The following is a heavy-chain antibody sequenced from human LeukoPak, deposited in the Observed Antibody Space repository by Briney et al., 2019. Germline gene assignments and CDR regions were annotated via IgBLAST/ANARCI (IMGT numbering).Heavy chain of an antibody. Sequence: SETLSLTCAVYGGSFSGYYWSWIRQPPGKGLEWIGEINHSGSTNYNPSLKSRVTISVDTSKNQFSLKLSSVTAADTAVYYCARGPDKLWSSSWLRYFQHWGQGTLVTVSS. V-gene: IGHV4-34*01. CDR1: GGSFSGYY. CDR3: ARGPDKLWSSSWLRYFQH. D-gene: IGHD6-13*01. J-gene: IGHJ1*01. CDR2: INHSGST.